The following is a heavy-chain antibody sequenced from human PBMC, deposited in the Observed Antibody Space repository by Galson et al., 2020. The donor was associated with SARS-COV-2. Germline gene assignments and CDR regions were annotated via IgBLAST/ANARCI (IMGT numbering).Heavy chain of an antibody. CDR3: ARARIDIVVVPAAMGWWFDP. Sequence: SEPLSLTCAVSGYSISSGYYWGWIRQPPGKGLEWIGSIYHSGSTYYNPSLKSRVTISVDTSKNQFSLKLSSVTAADTAVYYCARARIDIVVVPAAMGWWFDPWGQGTLVTVSS. J-gene: IGHJ5*02. CDR1: GYSISSGYY. D-gene: IGHD2-2*01. V-gene: IGHV4-38-2*01. CDR2: IYHSGST.